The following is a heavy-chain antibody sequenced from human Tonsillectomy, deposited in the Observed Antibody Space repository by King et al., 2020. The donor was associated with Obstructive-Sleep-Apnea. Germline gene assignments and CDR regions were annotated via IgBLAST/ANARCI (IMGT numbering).Heavy chain of an antibody. D-gene: IGHD3-22*01. CDR3: TRDRNYNDKTNYYDAFDI. J-gene: IGHJ3*02. CDR2: INEDGRKK. V-gene: IGHV3-7*03. CDR1: GFTLSRDW. Sequence: VKLVESGGGLVQPGGSLRLSCAASGFTLSRDWMIWVRQAPGKGLEWVANINEDGRKKYYVDSVKGRFTISRDNARNSLYLQLNSLRAEDTAVYYCTRDRNYNDKTNYYDAFDIWGQGTVVTVSS.